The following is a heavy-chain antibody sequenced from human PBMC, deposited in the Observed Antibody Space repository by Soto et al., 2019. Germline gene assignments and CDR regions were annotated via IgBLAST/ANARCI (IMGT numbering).Heavy chain of an antibody. D-gene: IGHD2-15*01. V-gene: IGHV3-23*01. CDR2: LSGSGSLS. CDR3: ARDRGGALDS. Sequence: ELLLLESGGGLVQPGGSLRLSCVVSGFTFNTFAMTWVRQAPGKGLEWVSALSGSGSLSYYADSVKGRFTISRDNSKNTLYLQMNNLRVVETAVYFCARDRGGALDSWGQGTLVTVSS. J-gene: IGHJ4*02. CDR1: GFTFNTFA.